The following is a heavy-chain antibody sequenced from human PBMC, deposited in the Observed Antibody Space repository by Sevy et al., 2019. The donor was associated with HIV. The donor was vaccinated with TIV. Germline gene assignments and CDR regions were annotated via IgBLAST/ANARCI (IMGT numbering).Heavy chain of an antibody. J-gene: IGHJ4*02. Sequence: AESLSLTCAVYGESVSSSYWTWIRQPPGGGLDGVGEVDHSGGTSYNPSLKSRATVALDSSKRQFSLKLNAVTAADTAVLFCARGRSAKRLPLLHSGYDHMTAHFFDYWGQGALVTVSS. D-gene: IGHD5-12*01. V-gene: IGHV4-34*01. CDR3: ARGRSAKRLPLLHSGYDHMTAHFFDY. CDR1: GESVSSSY. CDR2: VDHSGGT.